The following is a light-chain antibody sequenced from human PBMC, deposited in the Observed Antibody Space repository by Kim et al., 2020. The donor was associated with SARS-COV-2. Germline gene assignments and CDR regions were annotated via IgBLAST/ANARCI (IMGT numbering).Light chain of an antibody. V-gene: IGLV1-40*01. CDR3: QSYDSSLSGFVV. CDR1: SSHIGAGYD. J-gene: IGLJ2*01. CDR2: GNS. Sequence: VTSSCTGSSSHIGAGYDVHWYQQLPGTAPKLLIYGNSNRPSGVPDRFSGSKSGTSASLAITGLQAEDEADYYCQSYDSSLSGFVVFGGGTQLTVL.